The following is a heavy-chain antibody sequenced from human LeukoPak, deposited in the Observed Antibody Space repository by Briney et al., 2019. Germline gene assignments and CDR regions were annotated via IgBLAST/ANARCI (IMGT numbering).Heavy chain of an antibody. V-gene: IGHV3-30-3*01. CDR3: AKDRETASDYYYYGMDV. CDR1: GFTFSSYA. Sequence: AGGSLRLSCAASGFTFSSYAMHWVRQAPGKGLEWVAVISYDGSNKYYADSVKGRFTISRDNSKNTLYLQMNSLRAEDTAVYYCAKDRETASDYYYYGMDVWGQGTTVTVSS. D-gene: IGHD3-10*01. CDR2: ISYDGSNK. J-gene: IGHJ6*02.